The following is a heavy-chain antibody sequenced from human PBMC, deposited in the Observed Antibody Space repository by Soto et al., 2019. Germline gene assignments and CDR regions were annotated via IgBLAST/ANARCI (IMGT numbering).Heavy chain of an antibody. CDR3: ARGHYCTSSSCYYWFDP. J-gene: IGHJ5*02. D-gene: IGHD2-2*01. CDR2: TYYRSKWYN. Sequence: PSRTLSLTCVISGDSVSSNSAAWNWIRQSPSRGLEWLGRTYYRSKWYNDYAVSVKSRITINPDTSKNQFSLQLNSVSPEDTAVYYCARGHYCTSSSCYYWFDPWGQGTLVTVSS. V-gene: IGHV6-1*01. CDR1: GDSVSSNSAA.